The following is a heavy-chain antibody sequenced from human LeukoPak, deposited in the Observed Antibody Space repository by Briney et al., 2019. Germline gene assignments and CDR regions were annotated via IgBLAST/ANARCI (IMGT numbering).Heavy chain of an antibody. CDR2: ISSPGTTT. D-gene: IGHD1-26*01. Sequence: PGGSLRLSCAASGFPFSDYYMSWIRQAPGKGLEWVSHISSPGTTTLYADSVKGRFTISRDNAKNSLHLKMNTVRAEDTAVYYCATGQVGPYYYYMDVWGKGTTVTVSS. CDR3: ATGQVGPYYYYMDV. J-gene: IGHJ6*03. V-gene: IGHV3-11*04. CDR1: GFPFSDYY.